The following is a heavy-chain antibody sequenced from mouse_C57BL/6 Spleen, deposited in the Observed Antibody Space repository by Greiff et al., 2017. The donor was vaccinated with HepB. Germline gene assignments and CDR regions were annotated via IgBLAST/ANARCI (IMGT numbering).Heavy chain of an antibody. D-gene: IGHD2-13*01. Sequence: QVQLQQSGAELVKPGASVKMSCKASGYTFTSYWITWVKQRPGQGLEWIGDIYPGSGSTNYNEKFKSKATLTVDTSSSTAYMQLSSLTSEDSAVYYCAREGDYSGYYAMDYWGQGTSVTVSS. CDR1: GYTFTSYW. CDR2: IYPGSGST. CDR3: AREGDYSGYYAMDY. J-gene: IGHJ4*01. V-gene: IGHV1-55*01.